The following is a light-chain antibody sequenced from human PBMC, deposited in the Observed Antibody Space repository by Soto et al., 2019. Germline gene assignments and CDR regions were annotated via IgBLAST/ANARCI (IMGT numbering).Light chain of an antibody. J-gene: IGLJ1*01. CDR1: SSDVGSYDR. Sequence: QSALTQPPSVSGSPGQSVTISCTGTSSDVGSYDRVSWYQQPPGTAPKLMIYEVSNRPSGVPDRFSGSKSGNTASLTISGLQAEDEAEYYCTSYTCSNTIVFGTGNKLTVL. CDR2: EVS. V-gene: IGLV2-18*02. CDR3: TSYTCSNTIV.